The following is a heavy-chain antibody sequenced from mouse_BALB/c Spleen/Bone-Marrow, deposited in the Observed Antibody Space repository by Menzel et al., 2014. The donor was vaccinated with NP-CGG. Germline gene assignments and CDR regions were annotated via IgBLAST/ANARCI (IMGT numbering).Heavy chain of an antibody. V-gene: IGHV1-67*01. CDR2: ISTYSGNT. CDR3: ARRGYGSSHFDY. Sequence: VQGAESGPELVRPGVSVKISCKGSGYTFTDYAMHWVRQSHAKSLEWIGVISTYSGNTNYNQKFKGKATMTVDKSSSTAYMELARLTSEDSAIYYCARRGYGSSHFDYWGQGTTLTVSS. D-gene: IGHD1-1*01. CDR1: GYTFTDYA. J-gene: IGHJ2*01.